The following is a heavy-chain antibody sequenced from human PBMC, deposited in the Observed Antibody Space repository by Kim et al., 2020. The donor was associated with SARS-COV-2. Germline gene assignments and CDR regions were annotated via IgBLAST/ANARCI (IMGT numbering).Heavy chain of an antibody. CDR2: NTGNP. CDR3: ARLGFDP. V-gene: IGHV7-4-1*02. Sequence: NTGNPTYAQGFTGRFVFSLDTSVSTAYLQISSLKAEDTAVYYCARLGFDPWGQGTLVTVSS. J-gene: IGHJ5*02.